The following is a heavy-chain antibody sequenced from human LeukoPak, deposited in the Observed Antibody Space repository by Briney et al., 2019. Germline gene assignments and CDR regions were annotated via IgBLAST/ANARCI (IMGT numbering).Heavy chain of an antibody. Sequence: GGSLRLFCTASGFTYSDYWMTWVRQAPGKGPEWVANIKQDGSQRYYVDSVRGRFTISRDNAKNSLFLQMNGLRAEDTAVYYCARRGGSSSGRGHIDYWGQGTLVTVSS. CDR1: GFTYSDYW. D-gene: IGHD6-6*01. CDR2: IKQDGSQR. CDR3: ARRGGSSSGRGHIDY. V-gene: IGHV3-7*01. J-gene: IGHJ4*02.